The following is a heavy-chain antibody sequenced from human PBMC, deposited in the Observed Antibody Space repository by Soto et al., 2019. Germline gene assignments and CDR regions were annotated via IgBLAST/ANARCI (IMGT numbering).Heavy chain of an antibody. CDR2: INPNSGDT. D-gene: IGHD5-18*01. CDR3: ATRHSYAHF. V-gene: IGHV1-2*02. Sequence: ASVKVSCKSSGYSFTGYYIHWVRQAPGQGLEWMGWINPNSGDTNYAQKFQGRVTMTRDTSFSTAYMELSSLRSDDTAVYYCATRHSYAHFWGQGTLVTVSS. J-gene: IGHJ4*02. CDR1: GYSFTGYY.